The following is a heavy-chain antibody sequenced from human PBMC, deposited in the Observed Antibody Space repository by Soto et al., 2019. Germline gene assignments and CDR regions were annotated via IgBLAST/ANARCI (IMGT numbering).Heavy chain of an antibody. Sequence: SVKVSCKASGGTFNNYPITWVRQAPGEGLEWMGGSIPIFGTANYAQKFQGRVTISVDESTSTAYMELSSLRSEDTAVYYCARGRGYSGDDHYYYFDMDVWGQGTTVTVPS. CDR2: SIPIFGTA. V-gene: IGHV1-69*13. D-gene: IGHD5-12*01. J-gene: IGHJ6*02. CDR3: ARGRGYSGDDHYYYFDMDV. CDR1: GGTFNNYP.